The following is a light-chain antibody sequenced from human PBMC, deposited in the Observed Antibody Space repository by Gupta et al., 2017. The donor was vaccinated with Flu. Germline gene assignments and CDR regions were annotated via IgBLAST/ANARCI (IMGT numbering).Light chain of an antibody. Sequence: IVMTQIPDYLAAFPGARATTNCKSSQSVLYSSNNKNYLAWYQQKPGQPPKLLIYWASTRESGVPDRFSGSGSGTDFTLTISSLQAEDVAVYYCQQYHSTPLTFGGGTKVEIK. V-gene: IGKV4-1*01. CDR2: WAS. CDR3: QQYHSTPLT. J-gene: IGKJ4*01. CDR1: QSVLYSSNNKNY.